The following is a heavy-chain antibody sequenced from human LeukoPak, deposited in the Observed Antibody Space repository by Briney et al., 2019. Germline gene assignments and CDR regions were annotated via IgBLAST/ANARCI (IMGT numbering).Heavy chain of an antibody. J-gene: IGHJ4*02. CDR1: GFTFGDYA. Sequence: AGGSLRLSCTASGFTFGDYAMSWVRQAPGKGLEWVGFIRSKAYGGTTEYAASVKGRFTISRDDSKSIAYLQMNSLKTEDTAVYYCTRDKYVWGSYRYTTLDYWGQGTLVTVSS. CDR2: IRSKAYGGTT. V-gene: IGHV3-49*04. CDR3: TRDKYVWGSYRYTTLDY. D-gene: IGHD3-16*02.